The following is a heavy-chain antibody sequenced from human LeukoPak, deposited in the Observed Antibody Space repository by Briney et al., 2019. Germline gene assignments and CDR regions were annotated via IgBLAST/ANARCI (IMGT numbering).Heavy chain of an antibody. D-gene: IGHD3-16*01. CDR1: GFSISDHY. J-gene: IGHJ4*02. CDR2: TRNKVKSYTT. CDR3: ARGGGGEPLDY. Sequence: GGSLRLSCAASGFSISDHYMDWVRQAPGKGLEWVGRTRNKVKSYTTEYAASVKGRFTISRDDSKNSLYLQMSSLKTEDTAVYYCARGGGGEPLDYWGQGTLVTVSS. V-gene: IGHV3-72*01.